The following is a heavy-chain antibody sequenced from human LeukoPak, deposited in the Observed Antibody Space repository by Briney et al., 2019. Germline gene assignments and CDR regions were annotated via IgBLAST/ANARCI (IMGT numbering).Heavy chain of an antibody. Sequence: ASVKVSCKASGYTFTSYTMHWVRQAPGQRLEWMGWINAGNGNTKYSQEFQGRVTITRDTSASTAYMELSSLRSEDMAVYYCARGVASSGWFYFDYWGQGTLVTVSS. CDR2: INAGNGNT. D-gene: IGHD6-19*01. J-gene: IGHJ4*02. CDR3: ARGVASSGWFYFDY. V-gene: IGHV1-3*03. CDR1: GYTFTSYT.